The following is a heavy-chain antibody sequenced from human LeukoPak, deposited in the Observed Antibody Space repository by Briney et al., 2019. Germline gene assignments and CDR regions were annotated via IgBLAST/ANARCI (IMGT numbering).Heavy chain of an antibody. D-gene: IGHD6-19*01. CDR3: AKGRTEGGTLALDY. J-gene: IGHJ4*02. V-gene: IGHV3-23*01. CDR1: GFNFSSYA. CDR2: ISGSGGNT. Sequence: GGSLRLSCAASGFNFSSYAMTWVRQAPGKGLEWVSGISGSGGNTYYTDSVRGRLSISRYNSKNTLYLLVNSLRAEDTAVYYCAKGRTEGGTLALDYWGQGTLVTVSS.